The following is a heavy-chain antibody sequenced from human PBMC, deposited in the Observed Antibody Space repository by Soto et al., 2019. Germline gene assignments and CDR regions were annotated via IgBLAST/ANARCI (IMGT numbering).Heavy chain of an antibody. D-gene: IGHD6-19*01. CDR1: GFTFSSYG. V-gene: IGHV3-30*18. CDR2: ISYDGSNK. Sequence: QVQLVESGGGVVQPGRSLRLSCAASGFTFSSYGMHWVRQAPGKGLEWVAVISYDGSNKYYADSVKGRFTISGDNSKHTLYLQMNSLRAEDTAVYYCAKDWVAVAGTAYFDYWGQGTLVTVSS. CDR3: AKDWVAVAGTAYFDY. J-gene: IGHJ4*02.